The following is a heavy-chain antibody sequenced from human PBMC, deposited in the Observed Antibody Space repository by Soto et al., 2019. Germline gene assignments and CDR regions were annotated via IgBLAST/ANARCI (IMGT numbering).Heavy chain of an antibody. J-gene: IGHJ5*02. CDR3: ARGKWIDP. Sequence: PSETLSLTCTFSGASLHIGGYYWAWIRQNPGKGLEWIGYIYYTGVTYYNPSLGSRVNISVDTSKNQFSLELTSVTAADTAVYYCARGKWIDPWGQGTLVTVSS. V-gene: IGHV4-31*03. CDR2: IYYTGVT. CDR1: GASLHIGGYY.